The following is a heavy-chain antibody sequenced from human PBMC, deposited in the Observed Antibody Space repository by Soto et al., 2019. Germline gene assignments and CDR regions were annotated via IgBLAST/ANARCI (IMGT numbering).Heavy chain of an antibody. Sequence: SETLSLTCTVSGGSISSGGYYWSWIRQHPGKGLEWIGYIYYSGSTYYNPSLKSRVTISVDTSKNQFSLKLSSVTAADTAVYYCARARAAAAGSHYYYYYYGMDVWGQGTTVTVSS. J-gene: IGHJ6*02. CDR1: GGSISSGGYY. CDR3: ARARAAAAGSHYYYYYYGMDV. CDR2: IYYSGST. V-gene: IGHV4-31*03. D-gene: IGHD6-13*01.